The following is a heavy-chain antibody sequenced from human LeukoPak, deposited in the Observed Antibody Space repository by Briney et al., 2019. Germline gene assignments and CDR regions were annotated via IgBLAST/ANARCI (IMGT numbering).Heavy chain of an antibody. Sequence: GGSLRLSCAASGFSFSNFAMSWVRQAPGRGLEWVSSITGTINNTHYADSVRGRFTISRDNSKNTLYLQMDGLRAEDTAVYYCAKGPSGSYFPYYFDYWGQGTLVTVSS. CDR1: GFSFSNFA. CDR3: AKGPSGSYFPYYFDY. D-gene: IGHD1-26*01. V-gene: IGHV3-23*01. CDR2: ITGTINNT. J-gene: IGHJ4*02.